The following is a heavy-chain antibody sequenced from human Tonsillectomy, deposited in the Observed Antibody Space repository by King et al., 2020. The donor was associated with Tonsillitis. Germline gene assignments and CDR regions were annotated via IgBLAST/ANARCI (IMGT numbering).Heavy chain of an antibody. V-gene: IGHV3-23*04. J-gene: IGHJ4*02. D-gene: IGHD1-26*01. CDR3: AKDAAYSHDY. Sequence: VQLVESGGGLVQPGGSLRLSCAASGFTFSSYAISWVRQAPGKGLEWVSGISGSGGSTYYADYVKGRLTIARDNSKNTLYLQRNSLRAEDTAVYYCAKDAAYSHDYWGQGTLVTVSS. CDR1: GFTFSSYA. CDR2: ISGSGGST.